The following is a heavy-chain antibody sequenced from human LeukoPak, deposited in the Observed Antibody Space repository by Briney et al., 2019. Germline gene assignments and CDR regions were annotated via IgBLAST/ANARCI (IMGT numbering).Heavy chain of an antibody. Sequence: SETLSLTCAVYGGSFSGYYWSWIRQPPGKGLEWIGEINHSGSTNNNPSLKSRITISVDKSKNQFSLKLASVTAADTAVYYCARERSGSEIFARSFDIWGQGTMVTVSS. CDR1: GGSFSGYY. V-gene: IGHV4-34*01. CDR3: ARERSGSEIFARSFDI. CDR2: INHSGST. J-gene: IGHJ3*02. D-gene: IGHD3-3*01.